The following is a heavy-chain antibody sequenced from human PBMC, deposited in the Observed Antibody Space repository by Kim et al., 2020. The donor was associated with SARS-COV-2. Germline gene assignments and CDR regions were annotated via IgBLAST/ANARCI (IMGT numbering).Heavy chain of an antibody. D-gene: IGHD3-22*01. V-gene: IGHV3-53*04. J-gene: IGHJ3*02. Sequence: GRFTISRHNSKNTLYLQMNSLRAEDTAVYYCARDDRGIYYDSSGWGAFDIWGQGTMVTVSS. CDR3: ARDDRGIYYDSSGWGAFDI.